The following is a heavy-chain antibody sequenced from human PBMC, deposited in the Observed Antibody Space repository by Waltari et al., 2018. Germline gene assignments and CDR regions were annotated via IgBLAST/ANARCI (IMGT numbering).Heavy chain of an antibody. V-gene: IGHV3-33*06. J-gene: IGHJ6*03. Sequence: QVQLVESGGGVVQPGRSLRLSCAASGFTFSSYGMHWVRQAPGKGLGWVAVIWDDVINKYYADSVKGRFTISRDNSKNTLYLQMNSLRAEDTAVYYCAKDPVVTPSYVGYYYYYMDVWGKGTTVTVSS. CDR3: AKDPVVTPSYVGYYYYYMDV. CDR1: GFTFSSYG. CDR2: IWDDVINK. D-gene: IGHD2-21*02.